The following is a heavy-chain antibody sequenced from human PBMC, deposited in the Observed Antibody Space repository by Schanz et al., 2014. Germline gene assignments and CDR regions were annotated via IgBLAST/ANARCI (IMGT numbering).Heavy chain of an antibody. CDR2: INSDDTTK. J-gene: IGHJ4*02. Sequence: EVRLVESGGGLVQSGGSLRLSCAASGFTFSSYWMHWVRQAPGKGLVWVSRINSDDTTKTYADSVKGRFTISRDNGEDTTYLQMNSLRSDDTAVYYCARAGYCRDSGCYSLGIEYWGQGTLVTVSS. V-gene: IGHV3-74*03. CDR1: GFTFSSYW. CDR3: ARAGYCRDSGCYSLGIEY. D-gene: IGHD2-15*01.